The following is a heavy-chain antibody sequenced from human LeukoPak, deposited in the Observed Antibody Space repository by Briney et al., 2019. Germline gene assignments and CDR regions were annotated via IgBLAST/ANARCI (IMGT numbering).Heavy chain of an antibody. CDR3: ARHVPKTYYYDSSGFFFDY. J-gene: IGHJ4*02. Sequence: GASVTVSCKASGYTFTSYGISWVRQAPGQGLEWMGWISAYNGNTNYAQKLQGRVTMTTDTSTSTAYMELRSLRSDDTAVYYCARHVPKTYYYDSSGFFFDYWGQGTLVTVSS. CDR2: ISAYNGNT. V-gene: IGHV1-18*01. D-gene: IGHD3-22*01. CDR1: GYTFTSYG.